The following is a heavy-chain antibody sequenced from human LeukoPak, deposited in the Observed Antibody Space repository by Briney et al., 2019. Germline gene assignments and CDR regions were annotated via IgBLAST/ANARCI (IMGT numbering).Heavy chain of an antibody. J-gene: IGHJ4*02. Sequence: SETLSLTSTVSGGSISSYYWSWIRQPPGKGLEWIGYIYYRVSTNYNPSLKSRATISVDTSKNQFSLKLSSVTAADTAVYYCATGYYYDSSGYYYVMDYWGQGTLVTVSS. V-gene: IGHV4-59*01. CDR2: IYYRVST. CDR3: ATGYYYDSSGYYYVMDY. D-gene: IGHD3-22*01. CDR1: GGSISSYY.